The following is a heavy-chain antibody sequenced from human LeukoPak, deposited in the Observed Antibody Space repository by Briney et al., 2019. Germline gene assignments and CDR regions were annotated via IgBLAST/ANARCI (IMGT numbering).Heavy chain of an antibody. CDR3: ARYDYVWGSYNAFDI. V-gene: IGHV4-59*01. D-gene: IGHD3-16*01. Sequence: GSLRLXCAASGFTFSSYSMNWVRQAPGKGLEWIGYIYYSGSTNYNPSLKSRVTISVDTSKNQFSLKLSSVTAADTAVYYCARYDYVWGSYNAFDIWGQGTMVTVSS. CDR1: GFTFSSYS. J-gene: IGHJ3*02. CDR2: IYYSGST.